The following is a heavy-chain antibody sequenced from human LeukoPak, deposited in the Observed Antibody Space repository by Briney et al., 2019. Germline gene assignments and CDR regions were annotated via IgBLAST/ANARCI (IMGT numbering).Heavy chain of an antibody. V-gene: IGHV4-59*01. Sequence: SETLSLTCTVSGGSISSYYWSWIRQPPGKGLEWIGYIFYNGSTNYNPSLKSRVTISVDTARNHVSLSLSSVTAADTAVYYCARCGTPKNYYYYGMDVWGQGTTVTVS. J-gene: IGHJ6*02. CDR1: GGSISSYY. D-gene: IGHD1-26*01. CDR2: IFYNGST. CDR3: ARCGTPKNYYYYGMDV.